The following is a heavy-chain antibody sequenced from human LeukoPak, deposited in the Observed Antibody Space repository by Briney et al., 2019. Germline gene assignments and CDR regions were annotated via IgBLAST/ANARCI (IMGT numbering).Heavy chain of an antibody. V-gene: IGHV3-23*01. CDR1: GFTFSSYI. Sequence: GGSLRLSCAASGFTFSSYIVTWVRQAPGKGLEWVSSISGSGGSTYYADSVKGRFTISRDNSKNTLYLQMNSLRAEDTAVYYCAKDYSSGWYDYWGQGTLVTVSS. J-gene: IGHJ4*02. CDR3: AKDYSSGWYDY. CDR2: ISGSGGST. D-gene: IGHD6-19*01.